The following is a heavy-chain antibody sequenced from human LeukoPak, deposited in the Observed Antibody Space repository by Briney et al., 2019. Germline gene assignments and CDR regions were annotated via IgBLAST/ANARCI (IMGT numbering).Heavy chain of an antibody. V-gene: IGHV4-30-4*08. J-gene: IGHJ4*02. CDR3: AREDSGYPYGFDY. Sequence: SETLSLTCTVSDGSIINNNHYWGWTRQPPGKGLEWIGYIYYSGSTYYNPSLKSRVTISVDTSKNQFSLKLSSVTAADTAVYYCAREDSGYPYGFDYWGQGTLVTVSS. CDR1: DGSIINNNHY. D-gene: IGHD5-12*01. CDR2: IYYSGST.